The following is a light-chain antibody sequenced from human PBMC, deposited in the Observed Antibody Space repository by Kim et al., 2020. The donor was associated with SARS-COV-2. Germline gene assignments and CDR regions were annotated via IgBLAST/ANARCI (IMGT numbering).Light chain of an antibody. CDR1: SGHNSYA. Sequence: QLVLTQSPSASASLGASVNLTCTLSSGHNSYAIAWHLQQPEKGPRYLMKIKSDGSHNKADGIPDRFSGSSSGAERYLTISGLQSEDEGDYFCQTWDTDIRGVFGGGTQLTVL. J-gene: IGLJ2*01. CDR2: IKSDGSH. CDR3: QTWDTDIRGV. V-gene: IGLV4-69*01.